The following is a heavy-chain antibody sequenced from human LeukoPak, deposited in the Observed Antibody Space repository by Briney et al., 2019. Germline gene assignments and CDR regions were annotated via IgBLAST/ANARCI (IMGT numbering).Heavy chain of an antibody. V-gene: IGHV3-30-3*01. Sequence: GGSLRLSCAASGFTFSSYAMHWVRQAPGKGLEWVAVISYDGSNKYYEDSVKGRFTISRDNSKNTLYLQMNSLRAEDTAVYYCARDGCSSTSCLWDFDYWGQGALVTVSS. D-gene: IGHD2-2*01. J-gene: IGHJ4*02. CDR1: GFTFSSYA. CDR3: ARDGCSSTSCLWDFDY. CDR2: ISYDGSNK.